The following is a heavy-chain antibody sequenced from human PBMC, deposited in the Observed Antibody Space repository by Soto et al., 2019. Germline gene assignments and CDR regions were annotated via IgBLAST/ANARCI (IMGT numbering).Heavy chain of an antibody. V-gene: IGHV3-30-3*01. CDR1: GFTFSSYA. Sequence: GGSLRLSCAASGFTFSSYAMHWVRQAPGKGLEWVAVISYDGSNKYYADSVKGRFTISRDNSKNTLYLQMNSLRAEDTAVYYCARDLLAAAGYFDYWGQGTLVTVSS. J-gene: IGHJ4*02. CDR3: ARDLLAAAGYFDY. CDR2: ISYDGSNK. D-gene: IGHD6-13*01.